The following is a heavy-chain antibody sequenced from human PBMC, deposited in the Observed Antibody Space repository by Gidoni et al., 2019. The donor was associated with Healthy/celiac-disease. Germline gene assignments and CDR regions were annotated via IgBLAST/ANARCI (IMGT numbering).Heavy chain of an antibody. CDR1: GLTFDDYA. V-gene: IGHV3-9*01. D-gene: IGHD1-26*01. Sequence: EVQLVESGGGLVQPGRSLRLYCAASGLTFDDYAMHWVRQAPGKGLEWVSGISWNSGSIGYADSVKGRFTISRDNAKNSLYLQMNSLRAEDTALYYCVRVGQWELLRTFDYWGQGTLVTVSS. CDR2: ISWNSGSI. CDR3: VRVGQWELLRTFDY. J-gene: IGHJ4*02.